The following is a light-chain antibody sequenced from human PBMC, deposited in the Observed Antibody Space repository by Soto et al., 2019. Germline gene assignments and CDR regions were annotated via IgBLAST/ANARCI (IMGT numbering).Light chain of an antibody. Sequence: DIPMTQSPSTLSASVGDRVTITCRASQYIHNYLAWYQQKPGEAPKLLIYEAANLESGVPSRFSGSVTGTEFTLTISSLQPDDFATYYCQQSNNCPWTFGRGTRVEI. J-gene: IGKJ1*01. CDR1: QYIHNY. CDR3: QQSNNCPWT. CDR2: EAA. V-gene: IGKV1-5*03.